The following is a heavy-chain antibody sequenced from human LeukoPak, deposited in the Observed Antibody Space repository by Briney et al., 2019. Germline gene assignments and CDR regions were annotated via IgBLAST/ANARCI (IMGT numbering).Heavy chain of an antibody. CDR2: MNPNSGNT. CDR1: GYTFTSYD. Sequence: ASVKVSCKASGYTFTSYDINWVRQATGQGLEWMGWMNPNSGNTGYAQKFQGRVTMTRNTSISTAYMELSSLRSEDTAVYYCARGWELLYWYGMDVWGQGTTVTVSS. J-gene: IGHJ6*02. D-gene: IGHD1-26*01. CDR3: ARGWELLYWYGMDV. V-gene: IGHV1-8*01.